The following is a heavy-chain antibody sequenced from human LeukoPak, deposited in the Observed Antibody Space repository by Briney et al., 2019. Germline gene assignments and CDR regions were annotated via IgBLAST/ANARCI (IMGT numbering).Heavy chain of an antibody. CDR2: ISGSGGST. V-gene: IGHV3-23*01. D-gene: IGHD3-3*01. CDR3: AKDHLRVELRFLEWLPNGYYFDY. CDR1: GFTFSSYA. J-gene: IGHJ4*02. Sequence: GGSLRLSCAASGFTFSSYAMSWLRQAPGKGLELVSAISGSGGSTYYADSVKGRFTISRDNSKNTLYLQMNSLRAEDTAVYYCAKDHLRVELRFLEWLPNGYYFDYWGQGTLVTVSS.